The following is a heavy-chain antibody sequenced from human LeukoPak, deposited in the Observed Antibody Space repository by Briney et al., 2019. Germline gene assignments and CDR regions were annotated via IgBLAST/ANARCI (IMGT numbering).Heavy chain of an antibody. D-gene: IGHD2-15*01. Sequence: SQTLSLTCTVSGGSISSGGYYWSWIRQHPGKGLEWIGYIYYSGSTYYNPSLKSRVTISVDTSKNQFSLKLSSVTAADTAVYSGARGLDYGSGGSCYRESFDPGGKETLVTVSS. CDR1: GGSISSGGYY. V-gene: IGHV4-31*03. CDR2: IYYSGST. J-gene: IGHJ5*02. CDR3: ARGLDYGSGGSCYRESFDP.